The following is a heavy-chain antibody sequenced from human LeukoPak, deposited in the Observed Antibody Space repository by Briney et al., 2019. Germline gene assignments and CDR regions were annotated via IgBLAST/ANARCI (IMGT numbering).Heavy chain of an antibody. CDR3: ARAVTGRDRLAYFYYLDV. CDR2: ISNIGST. J-gene: IGHJ6*03. CDR1: GGSINTNY. Sequence: SETPSLTCAVSGGSINTNYWNWIRQSPGKGLEWIGDISNIGSTHYNPSLKSRVTISRDTSKNQFSLTLRFVTAADTAVYYCARAVTGRDRLAYFYYLDVWGKGTRVTVSS. V-gene: IGHV4-59*01. D-gene: IGHD6-19*01.